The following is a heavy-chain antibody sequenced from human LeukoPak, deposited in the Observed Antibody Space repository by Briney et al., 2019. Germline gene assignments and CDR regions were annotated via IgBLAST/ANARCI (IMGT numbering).Heavy chain of an antibody. V-gene: IGHV3-9*01. CDR3: AKDIGN. Sequence: GGSLRLSCAASGFTFDDYAMHWVRQAPGKGLEWVSGISWNSGSIGYADSVKGRFTISRDNAKDSLYLQMNSLRAEDTALYYCAKDIGNWGQGTLVTVSS. CDR2: ISWNSGSI. CDR1: GFTFDDYA. J-gene: IGHJ4*02.